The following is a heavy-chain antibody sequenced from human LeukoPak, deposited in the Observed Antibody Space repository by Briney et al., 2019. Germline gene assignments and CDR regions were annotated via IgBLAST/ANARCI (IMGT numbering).Heavy chain of an antibody. CDR3: ARAHPQVYYFDY. J-gene: IGHJ4*02. CDR1: GFTVSSNY. CDR2: IYSGGST. V-gene: IGHV3-66*01. Sequence: PGGSLRLSCAASGFTVSSNYMSWVRQAPGKGLEWVSVIYSGGSTYYADSVKGRFTISRDNSKNTLYLQMNSLRAEDTAVYYCARAHPQVYYFDYWGQGTLVTVSS.